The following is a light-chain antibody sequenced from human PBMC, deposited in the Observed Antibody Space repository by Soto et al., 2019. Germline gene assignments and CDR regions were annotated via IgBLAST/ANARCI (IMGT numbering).Light chain of an antibody. CDR1: SSDVALYNL. V-gene: IGLV2-23*02. CDR3: CSFAGSRTWV. CDR2: EVS. J-gene: IGLJ3*02. Sequence: QSAPIQPASVSGSPGQSVTISCIGTSSDVALYNLVSWYPHYPGKAPKLILYEVSKWPSGISHRFSGSKSGNTASLPISGLQAEDEADYYCCSFAGSRTWVFGGGTKLTVL.